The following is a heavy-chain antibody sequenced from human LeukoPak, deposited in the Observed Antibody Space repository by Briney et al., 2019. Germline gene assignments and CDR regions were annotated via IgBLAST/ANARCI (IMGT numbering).Heavy chain of an antibody. D-gene: IGHD3-3*01. CDR2: INHSGST. J-gene: IGHJ6*03. V-gene: IGHV4-34*01. CDR3: ARYLKRVTGITIFGVVRGAMDV. Sequence: SETLSLTCAVYGVSFSGYYWSWIRQPPGKGLEWIGEINHSGSTNYNPSLKSRVTISVDTSKNQFSLKLSSVTAADTAVYYCARYLKRVTGITIFGVVRGAMDVWGKGTTVTVSS. CDR1: GVSFSGYY.